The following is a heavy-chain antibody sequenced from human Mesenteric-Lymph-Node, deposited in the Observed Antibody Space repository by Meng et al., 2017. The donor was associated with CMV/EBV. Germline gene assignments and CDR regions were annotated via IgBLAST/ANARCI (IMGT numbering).Heavy chain of an antibody. D-gene: IGHD5-12*01. CDR1: GYSFTSHD. J-gene: IGHJ4*02. Sequence: ASVKVSCKASGYSFTSHDINWVRQATGQGLEWMGWISAYNGTTDSAQKFQGRVTLTTDTSTSTAYMEVRGLRSDDTAVYYCARDWVNSGYSKIDYWGQGTLVTVSS. CDR3: ARDWVNSGYSKIDY. V-gene: IGHV1-18*01. CDR2: ISAYNGTT.